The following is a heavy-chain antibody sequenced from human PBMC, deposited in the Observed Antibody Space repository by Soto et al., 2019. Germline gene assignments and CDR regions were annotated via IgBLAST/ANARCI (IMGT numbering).Heavy chain of an antibody. Sequence: QVQLVQSGAEVKKPGSSVKVSCKASGGTFSSYAISWVRQAPGQGLEWMGGIIPIFGTANYAQKFQGRVTITADESTSTAYMELSSLRSEDTAVYYCARPAIDYYDSRNHAFDIWGQGTMVTVSS. CDR3: ARPAIDYYDSRNHAFDI. CDR1: GGTFSSYA. D-gene: IGHD3-22*01. J-gene: IGHJ3*02. CDR2: IIPIFGTA. V-gene: IGHV1-69*01.